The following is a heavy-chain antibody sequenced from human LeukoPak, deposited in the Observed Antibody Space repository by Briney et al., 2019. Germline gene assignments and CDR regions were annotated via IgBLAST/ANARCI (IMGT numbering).Heavy chain of an antibody. CDR1: GFTFTSSA. V-gene: IGHV1-58*01. CDR2: IVVGSDNT. D-gene: IGHD1-26*01. CDR3: ATVRSGSYTGDY. Sequence: ASVRVSCKASGFTFTSSAVQWLRQARGQRLEWIGWIVVGSDNTNYAQKFQKGVTITRDMSTSTAYMELSSLRSEDTAVYYCATVRSGSYTGDYWGQGTLVTVSS. J-gene: IGHJ4*02.